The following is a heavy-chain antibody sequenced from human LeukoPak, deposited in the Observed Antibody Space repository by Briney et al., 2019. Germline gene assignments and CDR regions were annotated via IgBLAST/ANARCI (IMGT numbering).Heavy chain of an antibody. CDR3: ARVGYCTNGVCYLPLLQH. V-gene: IGHV1-2*02. CDR1: GYTFTGYY. J-gene: IGHJ1*01. CDR2: INPNSGGT. D-gene: IGHD2-8*01. Sequence: ASVKVSCKASGYTFTGYYMHWVRQAPGQGLEWMGWINPNSGGTNYAQKFQGRVTMTRDTSISTAYMELSRLRSDDTAVYYCARVGYCTNGVCYLPLLQHWGQGTLVTVSS.